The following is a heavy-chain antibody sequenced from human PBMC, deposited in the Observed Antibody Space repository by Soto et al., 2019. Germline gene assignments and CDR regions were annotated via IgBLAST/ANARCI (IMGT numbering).Heavy chain of an antibody. CDR2: ISSNGVGT. Sequence: GGSLRLSCAASGFTLSGYAMDWVRQAPGKGLEYVSGISSNGVGTYYANSVQGRFTISGDNSKNTVYLQMGSLRPEDMAVYYCARRARPDFYYMDVWGKGTTVTVSS. CDR1: GFTLSGYA. V-gene: IGHV3-64*01. CDR3: ARRARPDFYYMDV. D-gene: IGHD6-6*01. J-gene: IGHJ6*03.